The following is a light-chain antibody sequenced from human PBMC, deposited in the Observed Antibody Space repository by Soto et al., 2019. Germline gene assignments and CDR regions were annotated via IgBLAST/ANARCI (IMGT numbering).Light chain of an antibody. CDR3: SSYTTRGSPV. Sequence: QSALTQPASVSGSPGQTITISCTGTSSDVGGYNYLSWYQQHPGTAPNVMIYEVNNRPSGVSSRSAGSKSAKTASPTSAGLQAEEEAYYCCSSYTTRGSPVFGAGTKLTVL. V-gene: IGLV2-14*01. J-gene: IGLJ3*02. CDR2: EVN. CDR1: SSDVGGYNY.